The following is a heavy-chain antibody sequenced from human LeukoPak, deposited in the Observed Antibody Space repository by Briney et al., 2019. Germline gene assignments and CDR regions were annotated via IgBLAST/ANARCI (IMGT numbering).Heavy chain of an antibody. CDR2: IYTSGST. CDR1: GGSISSYY. CDR3: ARGYCSSTSCYLYGMDV. D-gene: IGHD2-2*01. J-gene: IGHJ6*02. V-gene: IGHV4-4*07. Sequence: SETLSLTCTVSGGSISSYYWSWIRQPAGKGLEWIGRIYTSGSTNYNPSLKSRVTMSVDTSKNQFSLKLSSVTAADTAVYYCARGYCSSTSCYLYGMDVWGQGTTVTVSS.